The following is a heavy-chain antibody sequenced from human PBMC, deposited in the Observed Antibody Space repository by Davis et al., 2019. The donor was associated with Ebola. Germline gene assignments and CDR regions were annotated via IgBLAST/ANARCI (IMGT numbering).Heavy chain of an antibody. D-gene: IGHD3-22*01. J-gene: IGHJ4*02. CDR3: ARSYYYDSTLDY. Sequence: GESLKISCKGSGYSFTSYWISWVRQMPGKGLEWMGRIDPSDSYTNYSPSFQGQVTISADKSISTAYLQWSSLKASDTAMYYCARSYYYDSTLDYWGQGTLVTVSS. CDR2: IDPSDSYT. V-gene: IGHV5-10-1*04. CDR1: GYSFTSYW.